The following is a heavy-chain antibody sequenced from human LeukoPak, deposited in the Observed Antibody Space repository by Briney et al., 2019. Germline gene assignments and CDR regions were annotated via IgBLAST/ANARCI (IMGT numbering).Heavy chain of an antibody. D-gene: IGHD3-10*01. V-gene: IGHV1-2*06. Sequence: GASVKVSCKASGYTFTGYYMHWVRQAPGQGLEWMGRINPNSGGTNYAQKFQGRVTMTRDTSISTAYMELSRLRSDDTAVYYCARPMVRGVSDAFDIWGQGTMVTVSS. J-gene: IGHJ3*02. CDR2: INPNSGGT. CDR3: ARPMVRGVSDAFDI. CDR1: GYTFTGYY.